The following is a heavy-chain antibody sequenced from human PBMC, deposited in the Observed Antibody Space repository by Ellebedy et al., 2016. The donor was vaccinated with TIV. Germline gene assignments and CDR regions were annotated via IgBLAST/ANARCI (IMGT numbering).Heavy chain of an antibody. CDR2: ISYDGSNK. J-gene: IGHJ5*02. D-gene: IGHD2-2*01. Sequence: GESLKISXAASGFTFDDYGMSWVRQAPGKGLEWVAVISYDGSNKYYADSVKGRFTISRDNSKNTLYLQMNSLRAEDTAVYYCAKGSMMGYCSSTSCYDWFDPWGQGTLVTVSS. V-gene: IGHV3-30*18. CDR1: GFTFDDYG. CDR3: AKGSMMGYCSSTSCYDWFDP.